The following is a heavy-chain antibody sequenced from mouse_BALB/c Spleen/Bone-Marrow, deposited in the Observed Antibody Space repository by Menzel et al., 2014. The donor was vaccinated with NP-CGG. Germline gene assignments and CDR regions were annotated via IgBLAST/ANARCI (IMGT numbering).Heavy chain of an antibody. CDR3: ARWEYYAMDY. D-gene: IGHD4-1*01. V-gene: IGHV14-3*02. Sequence: VQLQQSGAELVKPGASVKLSCTASGSNIXDTYMHWVKQRPEQGLEWIGRIDPANGNTKYDPKFQGKATITADTSSNTAYLQLSSLTSEDTAVYYCARWEYYAMDYWGQGTSVTVSS. J-gene: IGHJ4*01. CDR1: GSNIXDTY. CDR2: IDPANGNT.